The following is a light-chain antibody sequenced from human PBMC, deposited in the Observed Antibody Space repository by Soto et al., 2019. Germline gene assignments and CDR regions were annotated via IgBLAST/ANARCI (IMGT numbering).Light chain of an antibody. J-gene: IGKJ2*03. CDR3: QQYDNFPR. V-gene: IGKV1-33*01. CDR2: DAS. CDR1: QSISNW. Sequence: DIHMTQSPSTLSASVLGIGAIGVRANQSISNWLAWYQKKPGKVPKLPIYDASNLETGVPSRFSGSGSGTDFTFTITTLPIEDIATYYCQQYDNFPRFGQGTKVDIK.